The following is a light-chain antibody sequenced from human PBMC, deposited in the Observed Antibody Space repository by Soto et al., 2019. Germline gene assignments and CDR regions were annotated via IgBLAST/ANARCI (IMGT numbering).Light chain of an antibody. J-gene: IGLJ1*01. CDR2: DVS. CDR1: SSYVGSYNR. CDR3: SSYTGSSTYV. V-gene: IGLV2-18*02. Sequence: QSALTQPPPVSGSPGQSVTISCTGTSSYVGSYNRVSWYQQPPGTAPKVMIYDVSNRPSGVPDRFSGSKSGNTASLTISGLQAEDESDYHCSSYTGSSTYVFGTGTK.